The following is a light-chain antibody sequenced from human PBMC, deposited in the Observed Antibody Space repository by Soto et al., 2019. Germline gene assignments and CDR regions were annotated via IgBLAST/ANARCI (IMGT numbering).Light chain of an antibody. Sequence: IQMTQSPSSLSASVGDTVSITCRASQAIARHVAWYQQIPGKAPRVLIHAASTLQSGVPSRFSGSGSGTDFTRTISGLQAEDFATYYCQRIDTLPIFGGGTKVEI. CDR3: QRIDTLPI. CDR1: QAIARH. V-gene: IGKV1-9*01. J-gene: IGKJ4*01. CDR2: AAS.